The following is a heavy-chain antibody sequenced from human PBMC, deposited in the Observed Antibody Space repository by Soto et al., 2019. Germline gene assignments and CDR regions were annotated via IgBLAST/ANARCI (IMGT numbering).Heavy chain of an antibody. CDR1: GYTFTSYG. Sequence: ASVKVSCKASGYTFTSYGISWVRQAPGQGLEWMGWISAYNGNTNYAQKLQGRVTMTTDTSTSTAYMELRSLRSDDTAVYYCARDDDSSGYPGWFDPWGKGPLVTVSS. CDR2: ISAYNGNT. J-gene: IGHJ5*02. V-gene: IGHV1-18*04. D-gene: IGHD3-22*01. CDR3: ARDDDSSGYPGWFDP.